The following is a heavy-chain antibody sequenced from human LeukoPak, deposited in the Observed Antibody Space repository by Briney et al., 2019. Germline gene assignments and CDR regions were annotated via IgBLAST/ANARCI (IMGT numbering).Heavy chain of an antibody. J-gene: IGHJ3*02. Sequence: GGSLRLSCAASEFTFSSYWMHWVRQAPVKGLVWVSRNNSDGSSTSYAASVKRRFTISRDNAKNTLSWQMNSLRAEDTAVYYCATAELWFGELLGLNAFDIWGQGTMVTVSS. CDR2: NNSDGSST. CDR1: EFTFSSYW. D-gene: IGHD3-10*01. V-gene: IGHV3-74*01. CDR3: ATAELWFGELLGLNAFDI.